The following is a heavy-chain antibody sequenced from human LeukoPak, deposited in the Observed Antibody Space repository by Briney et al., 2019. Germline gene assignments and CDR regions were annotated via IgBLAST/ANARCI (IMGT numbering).Heavy chain of an antibody. V-gene: IGHV4-59*01. Sequence: SETLSLTCTVSGGSISSYYWSWIRQPPGKGLEWIGYIYYSGSTNYNPSLKSRVTISVDTSKNQFSLKLSSVTAADTAVYYCARDLHGNWFDPWGQGTLVTVSS. CDR2: IYYSGST. D-gene: IGHD4-11*01. J-gene: IGHJ5*02. CDR1: GGSISSYY. CDR3: ARDLHGNWFDP.